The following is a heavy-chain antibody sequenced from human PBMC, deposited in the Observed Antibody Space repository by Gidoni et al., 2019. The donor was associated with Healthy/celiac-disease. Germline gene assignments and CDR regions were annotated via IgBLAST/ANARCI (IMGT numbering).Heavy chain of an antibody. CDR1: GGSITSVCYF. CDR2: IEYSGST. D-gene: IGHD4-17*01. J-gene: IGHJ6*02. V-gene: IGHV4-31*03. CDR3: ARDYIFEDYGEGSYYYYGMDV. Sequence: QVQLQESGPGLVKPSQTLSLTCTVSGGSITSVCYFWSGIRQHPGKGLEWIGYIEYSGSTYYNPSLKSRVTISVDTSKNQFSLKLSSVTAADTAVYYCARDYIFEDYGEGSYYYYGMDVWGQGTTVTVSS.